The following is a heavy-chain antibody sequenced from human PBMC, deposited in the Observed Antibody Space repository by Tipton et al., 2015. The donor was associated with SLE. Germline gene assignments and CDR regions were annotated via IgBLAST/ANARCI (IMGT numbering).Heavy chain of an antibody. J-gene: IGHJ6*02. Sequence: TLSLTCTVSGGSISSYYWSWIRQPPGKGLEWIGYVYYAGSNYNPSLKSRVILSVDTSKNLISVRLSSVTAADTAIYYCARDRTGYGMDVWGQGTTVIVSS. CDR1: GGSISSYY. CDR2: VYYAGS. D-gene: IGHD1-14*01. V-gene: IGHV4-59*01. CDR3: ARDRTGYGMDV.